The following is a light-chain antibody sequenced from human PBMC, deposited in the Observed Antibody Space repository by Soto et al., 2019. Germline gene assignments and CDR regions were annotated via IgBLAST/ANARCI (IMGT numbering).Light chain of an antibody. CDR3: KQYHYWWA. Sequence: EIVMTQSPATLSVSPGETATLSCRASQSISSHLAWYQQKPGQTPSLLIYGASTRATGISARFSGSGSGTEFTLTISSLQSEDSAVYYCKQYHYWWAFGKGTKVEIK. CDR1: QSISSH. CDR2: GAS. V-gene: IGKV3-15*01. J-gene: IGKJ1*01.